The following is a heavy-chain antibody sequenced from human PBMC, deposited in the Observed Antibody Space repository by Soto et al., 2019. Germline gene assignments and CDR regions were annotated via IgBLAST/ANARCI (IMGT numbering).Heavy chain of an antibody. CDR3: VRGGSNYAS. Sequence: EVQLVESGGGLVQPGGSLRLSCTASGFTFSDSWMTWVRQAPGKGLEWVARIKPDESEKKYAHSVKGRFSISRDNAKNSMYLQMDSLRGEETAVYYCVRGGSNYASWGQGTLVTVSS. V-gene: IGHV3-7*01. CDR1: GFTFSDSW. J-gene: IGHJ5*02. CDR2: IKPDESEK. D-gene: IGHD4-4*01.